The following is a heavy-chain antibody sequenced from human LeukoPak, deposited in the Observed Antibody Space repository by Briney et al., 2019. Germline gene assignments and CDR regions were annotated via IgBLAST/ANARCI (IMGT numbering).Heavy chain of an antibody. J-gene: IGHJ4*02. Sequence: PGGPLRLSCAASGFTFSSYAMSWVRQAPGKGLEWVSAISGSGGSTYYADSVKGRFTISRDNSKNTLYLQMNSLRAEDTAVYYCSAFLWLTGTNLDYWGQGTLVTVSS. V-gene: IGHV3-23*01. CDR2: ISGSGGST. CDR3: SAFLWLTGTNLDY. D-gene: IGHD1/OR15-1a*01. CDR1: GFTFSSYA.